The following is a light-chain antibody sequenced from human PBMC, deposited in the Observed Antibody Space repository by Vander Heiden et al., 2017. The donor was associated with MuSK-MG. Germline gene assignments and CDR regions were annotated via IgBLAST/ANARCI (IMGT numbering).Light chain of an antibody. CDR2: GVS. J-gene: IGKJ5*01. CDR3: QQYGSSPIT. CDR1: QSVSSSY. V-gene: IGKV3-20*01. Sequence: EIVLTQSPATLSFSPGERATLSCRASQSVSSSYLAWYQQKPGQAPRILIYGVSSRATGIPDRFSGNGSGTDFTLTISRLDPEDFAVYYCQQYGSSPITFGQGTRLEIK.